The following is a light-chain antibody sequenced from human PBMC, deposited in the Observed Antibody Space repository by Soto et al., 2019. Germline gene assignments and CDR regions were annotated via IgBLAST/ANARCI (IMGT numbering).Light chain of an antibody. CDR1: PSVSGSN. J-gene: IGKJ5*01. Sequence: EIVLTQSPGTLSLSPGERATLSCRASPSVSGSNLAWYQQKPGQAPRLVIYGASSRATGIPARFSGRGSGTDFTLTISSLEPEDFAVYYCQQRSSAITFGQGTRLEIK. CDR3: QQRSSAIT. CDR2: GAS. V-gene: IGKV3D-20*02.